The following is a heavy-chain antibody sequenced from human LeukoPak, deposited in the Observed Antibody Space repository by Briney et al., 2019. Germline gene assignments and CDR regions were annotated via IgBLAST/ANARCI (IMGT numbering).Heavy chain of an antibody. J-gene: IGHJ6*02. CDR1: GFIFRNYG. Sequence: GGSLRLSCAASGFIFRNYGMNWVRQAPRRGLEWVSYITSGGTTMYYADSVKGRFTISRDNAKNSLYLQMNRLRAEDTAVYYCAREIYCSSTSCYIVWGQGTTVTVSS. D-gene: IGHD2-2*02. V-gene: IGHV3-48*03. CDR3: AREIYCSSTSCYIV. CDR2: ITSGGTTM.